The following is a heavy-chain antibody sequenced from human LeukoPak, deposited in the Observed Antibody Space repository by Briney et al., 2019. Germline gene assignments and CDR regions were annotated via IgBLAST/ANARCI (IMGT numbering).Heavy chain of an antibody. J-gene: IGHJ4*02. D-gene: IGHD3-22*01. CDR1: GFTVSSNY. CDR3: ARDAYYDSSGYYYNY. CDR2: ISSSGSTI. V-gene: IGHV3-11*01. Sequence: GGSLRLSCAASGFTVSSNYMSWVRQAPGKGLEWVSYISSSGSTIYYADSVKGRFTISRDNAKNSLYLQMNSLRAEDTAVYYCARDAYYDSSGYYYNYWGQGTLVTVSS.